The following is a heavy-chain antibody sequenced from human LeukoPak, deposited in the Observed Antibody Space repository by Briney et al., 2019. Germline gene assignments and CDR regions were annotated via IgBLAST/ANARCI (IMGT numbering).Heavy chain of an antibody. CDR1: RYSISNGYY. V-gene: IGHV4-38-2*02. D-gene: IGHD3-9*01. J-gene: IGHJ3*02. CDR2: IFHSGAT. CDR3: ARVAERTWLPYDAAFDI. Sequence: SETLSLTCTVSRYSISNGYYWGWIRQPPGKGLEWIGSIFHSGATFYNPSLESRVTISLDTSKNHFSLNLTSVTAADTAMYYCARVAERTWLPYDAAFDIWGLGTMVTVSS.